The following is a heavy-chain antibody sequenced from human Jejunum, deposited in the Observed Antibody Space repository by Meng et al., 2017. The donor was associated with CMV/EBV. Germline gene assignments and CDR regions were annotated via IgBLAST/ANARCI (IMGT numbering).Heavy chain of an antibody. Sequence: SGLTFSPYSINWVRQAPGKGLEWVSIIYGSGSTTIYAASVQGRFTISRDNSRNVVYLQMNSLRADDSGIYYCVKDRTPDGLFEFDFWGQGTPVTVSS. CDR3: VKDRTPDGLFEFDF. D-gene: IGHD1-14*01. CDR1: GLTFSPYS. J-gene: IGHJ4*02. CDR2: IYGSGSTT. V-gene: IGHV3-23*03.